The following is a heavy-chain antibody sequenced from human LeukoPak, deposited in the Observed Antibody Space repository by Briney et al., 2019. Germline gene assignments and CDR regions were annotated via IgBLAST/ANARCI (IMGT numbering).Heavy chain of an antibody. D-gene: IGHD5-24*01. CDR2: INPSGGGA. J-gene: IGHJ4*02. Sequence: ASVKVSCKASGYTFINYYMHWVRQAPGQGLEWMGIINPSGGGATYVEKFQGRVTMTRDTSTNTVFMELSSLRFDDTAVYYCAREPPTPVGTKKWLPFDVWGQGALVTVSS. CDR3: AREPPTPVGTKKWLPFDV. CDR1: GYTFINYY. V-gene: IGHV1-46*01.